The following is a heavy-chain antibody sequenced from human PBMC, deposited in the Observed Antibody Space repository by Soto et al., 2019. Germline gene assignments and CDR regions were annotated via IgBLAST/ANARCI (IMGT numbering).Heavy chain of an antibody. CDR3: ARSPPGGYYYYGMDV. D-gene: IGHD2-8*02. J-gene: IGHJ6*02. V-gene: IGHV3-20*04. Sequence: GGSLRLSCAASGFTFDDYGMSWVRQAPGKGLEWVSGINWNGGSTGYADSVKGRFTISRDNAKNSLYLQMNSLRAEDTALYYCARSPPGGYYYYGMDVWGQGTTVTVSS. CDR2: INWNGGST. CDR1: GFTFDDYG.